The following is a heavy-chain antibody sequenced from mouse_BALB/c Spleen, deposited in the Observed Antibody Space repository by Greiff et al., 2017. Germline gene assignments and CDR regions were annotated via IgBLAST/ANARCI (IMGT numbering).Heavy chain of an antibody. CDR3: ARDGVLRDWFAY. D-gene: IGHD1-1*01. CDR1: GFSLTSYG. V-gene: IGHV2-9*02. CDR2: IWAGGST. J-gene: IGHJ3*01. Sequence: VQGVESGPGLVAPSQSLSITCTVSGFSLTSYGVHWVRQPPGKGLEWLGVIWAGGSTNYNSALMSRLSISKDNSKSQVFLKMNSLQTDDTAMYYCARDGVLRDWFAYWGQGTLVTVSA.